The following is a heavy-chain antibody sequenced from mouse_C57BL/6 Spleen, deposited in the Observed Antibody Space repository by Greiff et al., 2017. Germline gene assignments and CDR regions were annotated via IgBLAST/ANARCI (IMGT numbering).Heavy chain of an antibody. CDR3: ARPLRGYAMDY. CDR1: GFTFSDYG. Sequence: EVQGVESGGGLVKPGGSLTLSCAASGFTFSDYGMHWFRQAPEKGLEWVAYISSGSSTIYYADTVKGRFTISRDNAKNTLFLQMTSLRSEDTAMXYCARPLRGYAMDYWGQGTSVTVSS. CDR2: ISSGSSTI. J-gene: IGHJ4*01. D-gene: IGHD1-1*01. V-gene: IGHV5-17*01.